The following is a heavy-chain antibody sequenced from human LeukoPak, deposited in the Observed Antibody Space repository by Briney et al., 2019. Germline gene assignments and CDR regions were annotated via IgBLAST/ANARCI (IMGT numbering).Heavy chain of an antibody. CDR1: GDRFTGYW. D-gene: IGHD3-10*01. J-gene: IGHJ6*03. CDR2: IDPGDSDT. CDR3: ARHWRPKGITMIRGVRPYYYMDV. Sequence: GESLKISWKGSGDRFTGYWSGWVRQMPGKGLDWMGSIDPGDSDTRYSPSFQGQVHISADKSISTAYLQWSSLKASDTAMYYCARHWRPKGITMIRGVRPYYYMDVWGKGTTVTVSS. V-gene: IGHV5-51*01.